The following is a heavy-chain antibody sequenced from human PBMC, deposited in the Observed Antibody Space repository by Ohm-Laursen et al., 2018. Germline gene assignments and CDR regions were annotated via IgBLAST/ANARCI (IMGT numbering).Heavy chain of an antibody. D-gene: IGHD2-21*02. CDR3: ARSKRMVVTARLHGWFDP. CDR2: MNPNSGNT. Sequence: GSSVKVSCKASGYTFTSYDINWVRQATGQGLEWMGWMNPNSGNTGYAQKFQGRVTMTRNTSISTAYMELSSLRSEDTAVYYCARSKRMVVTARLHGWFDPWGQGTLVTVSS. J-gene: IGHJ5*02. CDR1: GYTFTSYD. V-gene: IGHV1-8*01.